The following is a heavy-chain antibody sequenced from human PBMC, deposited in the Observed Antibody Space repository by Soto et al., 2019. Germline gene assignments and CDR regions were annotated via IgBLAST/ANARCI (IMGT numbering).Heavy chain of an antibody. V-gene: IGHV1-18*01. D-gene: IGHD6-19*01. CDR2: ISTYNGNT. Sequence: QVHLVQSGAELKKPGASVKVSCKASGYTFTSYGISWVRQAPGQGLEWMGWISTYNGNTNYAQKLQGRVTMTTDTSTSTAYMELRSLRSEDTAVYYCARDLDSEYGRGWTVKSFDYWGLGTLVTVSS. CDR1: GYTFTSYG. CDR3: ARDLDSEYGRGWTVKSFDY. J-gene: IGHJ4*02.